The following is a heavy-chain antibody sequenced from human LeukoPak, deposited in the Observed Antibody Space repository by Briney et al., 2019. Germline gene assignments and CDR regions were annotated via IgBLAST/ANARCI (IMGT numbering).Heavy chain of an antibody. V-gene: IGHV3-74*01. CDR2: IVTDGSTT. CDR1: GFTFSTYW. D-gene: IGHD3-16*01. Sequence: PGGSLRLSCAAPGFTFSTYWMHWVRQAPGKGLVWVSRIVTDGSTTNYADSVKGRFTISRDNAKNTLYLQMNSLRADDTAVYYCARAASAWSIDYWGQGSLVTVSS. CDR3: ARAASAWSIDY. J-gene: IGHJ4*02.